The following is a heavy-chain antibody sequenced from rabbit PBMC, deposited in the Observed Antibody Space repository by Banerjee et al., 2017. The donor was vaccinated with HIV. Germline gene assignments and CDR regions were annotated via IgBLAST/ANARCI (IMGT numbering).Heavy chain of an antibody. J-gene: IGHJ4*01. Sequence: QEQLVESGGGLVQPEGSLTLTCKASGFSFSNKAVMCWVRQAPGKGLEWVGCIYTGSSGSTYYASWAKGRFTISKTSSTTVTLQMTSLTAADTATYFCARAGVAGSAAYVYAWNLWGPGTLVTVS. V-gene: IGHV1S45*01. CDR1: GFSFSNKAV. D-gene: IGHD6-1*01. CDR3: ARAGVAGSAAYVYAWNL. CDR2: IYTGSSGST.